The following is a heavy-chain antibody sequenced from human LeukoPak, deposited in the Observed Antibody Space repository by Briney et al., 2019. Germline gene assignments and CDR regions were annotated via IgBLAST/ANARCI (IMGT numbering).Heavy chain of an antibody. CDR2: IYHSGST. V-gene: IGHV4-38-2*01. J-gene: IGHJ4*02. D-gene: IGHD5-18*01. CDR3: ASYYGYSYGSFDY. CDR1: GYSISSGYY. Sequence: SETLSLTCAVSGYSISSGYYWGWIRQPPGKGLEWIGSIYHSGSTYYNPSLKSRVTISVDTSKNQFSLKLSSVTAADTAVYYCASYYGYSYGSFDYWGQGTLVTVSS.